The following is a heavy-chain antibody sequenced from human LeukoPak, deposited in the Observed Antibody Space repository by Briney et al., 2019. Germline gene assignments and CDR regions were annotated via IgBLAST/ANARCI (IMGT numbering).Heavy chain of an antibody. J-gene: IGHJ4*02. Sequence: SETLSLTCTVSGGSISSYYWSWIRQPPGKGLEWIGYIYYSGSTNYNPSLKSRVTISVDTSKNQFSLKLSSVTAADTAVYYCARGGGYLYYFDYWGQGTLVTVSP. CDR3: ARGGGYLYYFDY. D-gene: IGHD5-12*01. CDR1: GGSISSYY. CDR2: IYYSGST. V-gene: IGHV4-59*01.